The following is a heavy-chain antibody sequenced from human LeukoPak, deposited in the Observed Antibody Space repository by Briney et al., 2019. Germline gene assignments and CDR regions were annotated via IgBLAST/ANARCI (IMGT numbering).Heavy chain of an antibody. D-gene: IGHD2-15*01. CDR2: IKQDGSEK. Sequence: PGGSLRLSCAASGFTFSSYWMSWVRQAPGKGLEWVASIKQDGSEKYYVDSVKGRFTISRDNAKNSLYLQMNSLRAEDTAVYYCARADIYCSGGSCHGNGAFDIWGQGTMVTVSS. J-gene: IGHJ3*02. CDR3: ARADIYCSGGSCHGNGAFDI. V-gene: IGHV3-7*05. CDR1: GFTFSSYW.